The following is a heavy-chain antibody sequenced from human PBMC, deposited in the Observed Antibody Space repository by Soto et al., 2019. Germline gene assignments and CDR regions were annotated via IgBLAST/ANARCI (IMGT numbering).Heavy chain of an antibody. Sequence: SETLSLTCTVSGGSISSYYWSWIRQPPGKGLEWIGNIYYNGNTYYNASLKSRLTISVDTSNNQFSLKVKSVTAADTAVYFCARLSGSYNDRYFENWGQGTLVTVSS. CDR2: IYYNGNT. J-gene: IGHJ4*02. D-gene: IGHD1-26*01. CDR3: ARLSGSYNDRYFEN. V-gene: IGHV4-59*04. CDR1: GGSISSYY.